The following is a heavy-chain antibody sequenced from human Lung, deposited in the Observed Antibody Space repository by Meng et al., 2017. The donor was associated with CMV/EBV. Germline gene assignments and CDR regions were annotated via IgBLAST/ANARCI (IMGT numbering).Heavy chain of an antibody. CDR1: GYTFTGYY. CDR2: INPNSGDT. J-gene: IGHJ6*02. D-gene: IGHD6-13*01. CDR3: ARDGLALTQQLVPYGMDV. Sequence: ASVKVSXKASGYTFTGYYMHWVRQAPGQGLEWMGWINPNSGDTNYAQKFQGRVTMTRDTSISSAYMELSRVKSDDTAVYYCARDGLALTQQLVPYGMDVWGQGXTVTVSS. V-gene: IGHV1-2*02.